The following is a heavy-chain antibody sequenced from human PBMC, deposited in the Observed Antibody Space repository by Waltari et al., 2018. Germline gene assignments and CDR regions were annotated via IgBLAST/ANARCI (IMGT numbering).Heavy chain of an antibody. Sequence: EVLVVETGGGSIQPGGSLTLSLAASGYTVGNNYMNWVRQAPGKGLEWVSIMYSSGDTYYAASVEGRFTISRDNSKNTLYLQMNSLRAEDTAVYYCARDPSAPGGDVWGKGTTVTVSS. J-gene: IGHJ6*04. D-gene: IGHD3-10*01. V-gene: IGHV3-53*02. CDR2: MYSSGDT. CDR1: GYTVGNNY. CDR3: ARDPSAPGGDV.